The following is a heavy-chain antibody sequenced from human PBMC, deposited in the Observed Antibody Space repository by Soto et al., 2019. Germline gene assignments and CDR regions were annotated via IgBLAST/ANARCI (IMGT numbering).Heavy chain of an antibody. D-gene: IGHD3-9*01. CDR3: VRDFDDFYY. CDR1: GVSVSSGSYY. V-gene: IGHV4-61*01. J-gene: IGHJ4*02. CDR2: VYYLGRT. Sequence: QVQLQESGPRLVKPSETLSLTCTVSGVSVSSGSYYWSWIRQPPGKGLEWIGYVYYLGRTNYNPSLKSRVTISVDTSKNQFSLEMSSVTAAATAVYYCVRDFDDFYYWGQGTLVTVSS.